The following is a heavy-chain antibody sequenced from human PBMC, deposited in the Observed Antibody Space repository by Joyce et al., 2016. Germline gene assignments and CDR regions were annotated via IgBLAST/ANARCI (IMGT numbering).Heavy chain of an antibody. Sequence: QVQLTQSGDEVKKPGASVKVACKASNYDFRSHGISWVRQAPGQGLEWMGWISAYNGNTRYAQKFQDRVTMTTETSTTTVYMELGSLKSDDTARYYWAREGMATVPLEFWGQGTQVTVSS. D-gene: IGHD5-24*01. V-gene: IGHV1-18*04. J-gene: IGHJ4*02. CDR3: AREGMATVPLEF. CDR1: NYDFRSHG. CDR2: ISAYNGNT.